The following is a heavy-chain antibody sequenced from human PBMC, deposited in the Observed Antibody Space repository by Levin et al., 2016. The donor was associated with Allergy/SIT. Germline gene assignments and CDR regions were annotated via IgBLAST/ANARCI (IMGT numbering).Heavy chain of an antibody. V-gene: IGHV3-23*01. CDR2: ISGRGGST. CDR1: EFTFSDYA. D-gene: IGHD1-1*01. CDR3: ARGGRRPTDLIYFDY. Sequence: GESLKISCAASEFTFSDYAMNWVRQTPGKGLEWVSAISGRGGSTYYADSVKGRFTISRDNSKNTLYLQINSLRADDTAVYYCARGGRRPTDLIYFDYWGQGTLVTVSS. J-gene: IGHJ4*02.